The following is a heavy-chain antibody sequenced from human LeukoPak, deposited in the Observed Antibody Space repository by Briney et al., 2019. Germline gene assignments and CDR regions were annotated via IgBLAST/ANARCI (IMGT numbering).Heavy chain of an antibody. D-gene: IGHD7-27*01. J-gene: IGHJ3*02. CDR1: GYSFSAYY. V-gene: IGHV1-2*02. CDR3: ARGDGDGPARRAFDI. Sequence: ASVKVSCKASGYSFSAYYMHWVRQAPGQGLEWMGWINPTSGDTNYVEKFQGRVTMTRDTSISTAYMEVSRVRSDYTAVYYCARGDGDGPARRAFDIWGQGTMVTVSS. CDR2: INPTSGDT.